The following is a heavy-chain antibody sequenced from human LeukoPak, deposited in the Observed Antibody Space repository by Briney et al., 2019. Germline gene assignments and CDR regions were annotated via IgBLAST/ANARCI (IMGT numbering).Heavy chain of an antibody. CDR2: IYYGGST. CDR3: ASRLRFLEWLLPSDDDAFDI. J-gene: IGHJ3*02. D-gene: IGHD3-3*01. CDR1: GGSISSGGYY. Sequence: SETLSLTCTVSGGSISSGGYYWSWIRQHPGKGLEWIGYIYYGGSTYYNPSLKSRVTISVDTSKNQFSLKLSSVTAADTAVYYCASRLRFLEWLLPSDDDAFDIWGQGTMVTVSS. V-gene: IGHV4-31*03.